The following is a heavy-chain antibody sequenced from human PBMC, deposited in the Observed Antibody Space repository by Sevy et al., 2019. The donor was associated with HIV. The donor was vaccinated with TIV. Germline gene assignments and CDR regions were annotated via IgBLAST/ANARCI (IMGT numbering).Heavy chain of an antibody. CDR2: ISSDGSDR. D-gene: IGHD6-13*01. J-gene: IGHJ6*02. V-gene: IGHV3-30*18. CDR3: ANSWGRYDGSSWIYYYYDMDV. Sequence: GGSLRLSCAASGFIFSNYGMHWVRQAPGKGLEWVAVISSDGSDRDYADSVNGRFTISRSNSKDTLDLQMNSLRADETAVYYCANSWGRYDGSSWIYYYYDMDVWGQGTKVTVSS. CDR1: GFIFSNYG.